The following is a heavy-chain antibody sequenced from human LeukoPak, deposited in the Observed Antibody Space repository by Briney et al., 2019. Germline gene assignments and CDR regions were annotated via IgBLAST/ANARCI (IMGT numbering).Heavy chain of an antibody. CDR1: GFTVSSNY. V-gene: IGHV3-66*04. Sequence: GGSLRLSCAASGFTVSSNYMSWVRQAPGKGLEWVSVIYSGGSTYYADSVKGRFTISRDNSKNTLYLQMNSLRAEDTAVYCCARPPGSYSFDIWGQGTMVTVSS. CDR2: IYSGGST. J-gene: IGHJ3*02. D-gene: IGHD3-10*01. CDR3: ARPPGSYSFDI.